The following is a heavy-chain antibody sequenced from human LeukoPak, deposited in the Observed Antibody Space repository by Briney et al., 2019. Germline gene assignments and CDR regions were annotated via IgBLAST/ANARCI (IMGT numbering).Heavy chain of an antibody. CDR1: GYIFTYYW. CDR2: IYPGPGDSDI. CDR3: ARQTDGGGSYPGY. J-gene: IGHJ4*02. V-gene: IGHV5-51*01. Sequence: GESLKISCKRSGYIFTYYWIAWVRQMPGKGLECMGIIYPGPGDSDITYSPSFQGQVTISVDNSITTAYLQWSSLKASDTAMYYCARQTDGGGSYPGYWGQGTLVTVSS. D-gene: IGHD3-16*01.